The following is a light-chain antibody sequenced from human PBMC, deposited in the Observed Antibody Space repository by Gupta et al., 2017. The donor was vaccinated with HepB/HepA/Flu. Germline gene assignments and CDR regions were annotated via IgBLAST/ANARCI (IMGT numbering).Light chain of an antibody. CDR1: QGISSY. CDR2: AAS. V-gene: IGKV1-8*01. Sequence: AIRMTQSPSSFSASTGDRVTITCRASQGISSYLAWYQQKPGKAPKLLIYAASSLQSGVPSRCSGGGSGKDFTPTISGLQSEDFVTFYCKQYYSNPPWTFGQGTKVEIK. J-gene: IGKJ1*01. CDR3: KQYYSNPPWT.